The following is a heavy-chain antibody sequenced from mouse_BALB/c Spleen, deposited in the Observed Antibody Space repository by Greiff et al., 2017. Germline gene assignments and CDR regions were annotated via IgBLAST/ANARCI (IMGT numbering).Heavy chain of an antibody. J-gene: IGHJ2*01. V-gene: IGHV1-18*01. CDR2: INPNNGGT. Sequence: EVQLQQSGPELVKPGASVKIPCKASGYTFTDYNMDWVKQSHGKSLEWIGDINPNNGGTIYNQKFKGKATLTVDKSSSTAYMELRSLTSEDTAVYYCARGAYYGNYLYYFDYWGQGTTLTVSS. CDR3: ARGAYYGNYLYYFDY. CDR1: GYTFTDYN. D-gene: IGHD2-10*01.